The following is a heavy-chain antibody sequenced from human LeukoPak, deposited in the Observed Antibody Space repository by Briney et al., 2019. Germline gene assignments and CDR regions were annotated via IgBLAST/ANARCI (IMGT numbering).Heavy chain of an antibody. Sequence: PGGSLRLSCAASGFTVSSNYMSWVRQAPGKGLEWVAFIGAASSYMFYADSVKGRFAISRDNAKNSLYLQMNSLRAEDTAIYYCATSIGVAVAFDFWGQGTLVTVSS. CDR1: GFTVSSNY. D-gene: IGHD1-26*01. J-gene: IGHJ4*02. CDR3: ATSIGVAVAFDF. CDR2: IGAASSYM. V-gene: IGHV3-21*06.